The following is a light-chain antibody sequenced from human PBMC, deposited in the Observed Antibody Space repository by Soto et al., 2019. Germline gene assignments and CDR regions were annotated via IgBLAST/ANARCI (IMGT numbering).Light chain of an antibody. J-gene: IGLJ1*01. CDR1: SSDIGVYNY. CDR2: EVN. Sequence: QSVLTQPASVSGSAGQSITFSCTGTSSDIGVYNYVSWYQQHPGKAPKLMIYEVNNRPSGVSNRFSGSESGNTASLTISGLQAEDEADYYSSSYTTSNTYVFGTGTKVTVL. V-gene: IGLV2-14*01. CDR3: SSYTTSNTYV.